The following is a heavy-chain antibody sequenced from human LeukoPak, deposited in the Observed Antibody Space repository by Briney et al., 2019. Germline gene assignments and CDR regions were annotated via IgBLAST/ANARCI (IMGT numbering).Heavy chain of an antibody. D-gene: IGHD1-26*01. CDR1: GFTFRSYS. Sequence: GGSLRLSCAASGFTFRSYSMNWVGQAPGKGLEWVSSISSSSSYIYYADSVKGRFTISRDNAKNSLYLQMNSLRAEDTAVYYCARDRRELLYYFDYWGQGTLVTVSS. J-gene: IGHJ4*02. V-gene: IGHV3-21*01. CDR2: ISSSSSYI. CDR3: ARDRRELLYYFDY.